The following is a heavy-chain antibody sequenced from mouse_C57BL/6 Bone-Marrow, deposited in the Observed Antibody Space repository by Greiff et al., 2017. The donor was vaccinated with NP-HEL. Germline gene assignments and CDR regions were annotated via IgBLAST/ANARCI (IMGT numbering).Heavy chain of an antibody. J-gene: IGHJ1*03. V-gene: IGHV1-52*01. CDR3: ARLIYDGYPTDLWYFDV. D-gene: IGHD2-3*01. CDR2: IDPSDSET. Sequence: VQLQQPGAELVRPGSSVKLSCKASGYTFTSYWMHWVKQRPIQGLEWIGNIDPSDSETHYNQKFKDKATLTVDKSSSTAYMELSSLTSEDSAVYYCARLIYDGYPTDLWYFDVWGTGTTVTVSS. CDR1: GYTFTSYW.